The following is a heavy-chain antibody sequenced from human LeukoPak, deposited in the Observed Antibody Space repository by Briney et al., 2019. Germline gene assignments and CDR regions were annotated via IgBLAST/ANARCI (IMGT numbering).Heavy chain of an antibody. D-gene: IGHD5-12*01. CDR3: ARHPYSGSAYYYYDMDV. J-gene: IGHJ6*02. Sequence: SSETLSLTCTVSGGSISSSSYFWGWIRQPPGKGLEWIGSFYYSGSTYYNPSLKSRVTISVDTSKNQFSLKLSSVTAADTAVYYCARHPYSGSAYYYYDMDVWGQGTTVTVSS. CDR2: FYYSGST. V-gene: IGHV4-39*01. CDR1: GGSISSSSYF.